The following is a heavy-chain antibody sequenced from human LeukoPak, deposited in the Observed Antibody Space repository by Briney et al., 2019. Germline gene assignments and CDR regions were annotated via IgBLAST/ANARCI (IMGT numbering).Heavy chain of an antibody. CDR2: INPNSGGT. Sequence: ASVKVSCRASGYTLTDYYMHWVRQAPGQGLEWMGRINPNSGGTNYAQKLQGRVTMTRDTSISTVYMELSRLRSDDTAVYYCARVGYYESSGYYEYWGQGTLVTVPS. CDR3: ARVGYYESSGYYEY. D-gene: IGHD3-22*01. CDR1: GYTLTDYY. V-gene: IGHV1-2*06. J-gene: IGHJ4*02.